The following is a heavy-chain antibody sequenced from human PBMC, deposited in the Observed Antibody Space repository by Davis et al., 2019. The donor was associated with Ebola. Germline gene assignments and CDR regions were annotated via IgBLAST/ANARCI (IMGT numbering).Heavy chain of an antibody. J-gene: IGHJ6*02. V-gene: IGHV4-31*03. Sequence: MPSETLSLTCTVSGGSISSGGYYWSWIRQHPGKGLEWIGYIYYSGSTYYNPSLKSRVTISVDTSKNQFSLKLSSVTAADTAVYYCARLVGGTIFGVVTYGMDVWGQGTTVTVSS. D-gene: IGHD3-3*01. CDR1: GGSISSGGYY. CDR3: ARLVGGTIFGVVTYGMDV. CDR2: IYYSGST.